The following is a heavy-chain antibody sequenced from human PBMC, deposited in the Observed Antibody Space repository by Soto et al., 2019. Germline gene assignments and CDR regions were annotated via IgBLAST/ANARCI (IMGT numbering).Heavy chain of an antibody. V-gene: IGHV3-30-3*01. D-gene: IGHD6-13*01. CDR1: GFTFSSYA. CDR3: ARDRKQQLVHYYYYGMDV. CDR2: ISYDGSNK. Sequence: QVQLVESGGGVVQPGRSLRLSCAASGFTFSSYAMHWVRQAPGKGLEWVAVISYDGSNKYYADSVKGRFTISRDNSKNTLYLQMNSLRAEDTAVYYCARDRKQQLVHYYYYGMDVWGQGTTVTVSS. J-gene: IGHJ6*02.